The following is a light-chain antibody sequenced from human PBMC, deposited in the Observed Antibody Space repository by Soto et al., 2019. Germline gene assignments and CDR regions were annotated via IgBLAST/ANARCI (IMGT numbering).Light chain of an antibody. CDR3: MQALQTPFT. Sequence: DIVMTQSPLSLPVTPGEPASISCRSSQSLLHSNGYNYLDWYLQKPGQSPQLLIYLGSNRASGVPNRFSSSGSATDFTLKISRVEADYVGVYYCMQALQTPFTFGPGTKVDIK. CDR2: LGS. J-gene: IGKJ3*01. CDR1: QSLLHSNGYNY. V-gene: IGKV2-28*01.